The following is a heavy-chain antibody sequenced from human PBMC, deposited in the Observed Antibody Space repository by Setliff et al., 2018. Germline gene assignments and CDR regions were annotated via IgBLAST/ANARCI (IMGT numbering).Heavy chain of an antibody. J-gene: IGHJ4*02. V-gene: IGHV1-2*02. CDR1: AKTFTAYY. CDR3: ERLVRYCSTTSCQRTSGDDF. D-gene: IGHD2-2*01. Sequence: ASVKVSCKASAKTFTAYYVHWVRQAPGQGLEWMGWINPNSGGTNYAQKFQGRVIMTTDTSAKTAYMDLRSLRSDDTAVYYCERLVRYCSTTSCQRTSGDDFWGLGTLVTVSS. CDR2: INPNSGGT.